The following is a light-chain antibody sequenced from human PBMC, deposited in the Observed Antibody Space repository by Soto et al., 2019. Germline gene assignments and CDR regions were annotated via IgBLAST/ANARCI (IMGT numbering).Light chain of an antibody. Sequence: QSVLTQPPSASGTPGQRVTISCSGSSSNIGSNTVNWYQQLPGTAPKLLIYSNNQRPSGVPDRFSGSKSGTSASLAISGLQSEDEADYYCAAWADSLIFGGGTKLTVL. V-gene: IGLV1-44*01. CDR3: AAWADSLI. CDR2: SNN. CDR1: SSNIGSNT. J-gene: IGLJ2*01.